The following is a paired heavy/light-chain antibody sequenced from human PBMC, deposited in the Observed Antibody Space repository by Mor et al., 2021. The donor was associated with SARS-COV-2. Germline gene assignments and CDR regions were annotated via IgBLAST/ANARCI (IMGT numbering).Light chain of an antibody. J-gene: IGLJ2*01. CDR3: GTWDSSLSVVV. Sequence: QSVLTQPPSVSAAPGQKVTISCSGSSSNIGNNIVSWYQQLPGTAPKVLIHDSNKRPSGIPDRFSGSKSGTSATLGITGLQTGDEADYYCGTWDSSLSVVVFGGGTKLTVL. CDR2: DSN. V-gene: IGLV1-51*01. CDR1: SSNIGNNI.
Heavy chain of an antibody. CDR2: ISPDGSTT. CDR3: VRALIDYIGRDN. J-gene: IGHJ4*02. Sequence: EVQLVESGGGLVRPGGSLRLSCADSGFSFSSYWMHWVRQAPGEGLVWVSRISPDGSTTNYAGSVKGRFTISRDNAKNTVSLQMNSLRVEDTAVYYCVRALIDYIGRDNWGQGTLVTVSS. V-gene: IGHV3-74*01. D-gene: IGHD4-4*01. CDR1: GFSFSSYW.